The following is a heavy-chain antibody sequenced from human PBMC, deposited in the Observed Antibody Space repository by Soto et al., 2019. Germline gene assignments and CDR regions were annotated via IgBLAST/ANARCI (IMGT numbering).Heavy chain of an antibody. Sequence: QVQLVQSGAEVKKPGSSVKVSCKASGGTFSSYAISWVRQAPGQGLEWMGGIIPIFGTANYAQKFQGRVTITADEATSTAYMELSSLRAEDTAVYYCARVKGSTSSMVNWFDPWGQGTLVTVSS. V-gene: IGHV1-69*01. CDR2: IIPIFGTA. J-gene: IGHJ5*02. D-gene: IGHD2-2*01. CDR3: ARVKGSTSSMVNWFDP. CDR1: GGTFSSYA.